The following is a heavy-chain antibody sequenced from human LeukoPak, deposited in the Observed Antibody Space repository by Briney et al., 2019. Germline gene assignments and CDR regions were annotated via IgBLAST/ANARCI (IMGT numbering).Heavy chain of an antibody. CDR2: TSGSGGST. CDR3: AKSASGYDFWSGYYGDDY. V-gene: IGHV3-23*01. J-gene: IGHJ4*02. D-gene: IGHD3-3*01. Sequence: ASVKVSCKASGGTFSSYAMSWVRQAPGKGLEWVSATSGSGGSTYYADSVKGRFTISRDNSKNTLYLQMNSLRAEDTAVYYCAKSASGYDFWSGYYGDDYWGQGTLVTVSS. CDR1: GGTFSSYA.